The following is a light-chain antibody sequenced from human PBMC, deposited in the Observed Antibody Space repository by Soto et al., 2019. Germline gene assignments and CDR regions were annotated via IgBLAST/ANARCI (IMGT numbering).Light chain of an antibody. V-gene: IGKV3D-20*02. CDR3: QQRNNWPLT. J-gene: IGKJ4*02. CDR1: QTVRNNY. CDR2: DAS. Sequence: EFELTQSPGTLSLSPGERTTLSCRASQTVRNNYLAWYQQKPGQAPTLLIYDASNRATGIPDRFSGSGSGTDFTLTISSLEPEDFAVYYCQQRNNWPLTFGGGTKVDIK.